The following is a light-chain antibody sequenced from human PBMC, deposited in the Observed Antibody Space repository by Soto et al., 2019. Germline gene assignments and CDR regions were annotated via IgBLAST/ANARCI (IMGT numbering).Light chain of an antibody. CDR1: QSISGW. CDR3: QQYNDYWT. CDR2: DSS. V-gene: IGKV1-5*01. Sequence: DTHLTQSPSTGSASVIDMVTITFRASQSISGWLAWYQQKPGKAPTLLIYDSSTLESGVPSRFSGSGSGTEFTLSISSLQADDFATYFCQQYNDYWTFGQGTKVDI. J-gene: IGKJ1*01.